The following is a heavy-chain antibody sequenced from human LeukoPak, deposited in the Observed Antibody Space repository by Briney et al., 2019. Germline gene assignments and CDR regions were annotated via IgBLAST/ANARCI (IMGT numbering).Heavy chain of an antibody. CDR3: ARRGYPVYYYYMDV. D-gene: IGHD5-12*01. J-gene: IGHJ6*03. CDR1: GYTLTGYY. CDR2: ISADNGKT. V-gene: IGHV1-18*04. Sequence: ASVTVSCKASGYTLTGYYMHWVRQAPGQGLEWMGWISADNGKTNYAQKLQGRVTMTTDTSTTTAYMELRSLRSDDTAVYYCARRGYPVYYYYMDVWGKGTTVTISS.